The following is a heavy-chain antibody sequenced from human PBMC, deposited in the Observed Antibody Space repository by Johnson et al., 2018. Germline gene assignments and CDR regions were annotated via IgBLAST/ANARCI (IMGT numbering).Heavy chain of an antibody. CDR2: LYYSGSP. D-gene: IGHD3-10*01. CDR3: AQHLKRGDGDAFDI. J-gene: IGHJ3*02. CDR1: GGSINSYY. Sequence: QVQLQESGPGLLKPSETLSLTCTVSGGSINSYYWSWIRQPPGKGLEWIGYLYYSGSPNYNPSLKHRVTLTVDTSKNQFSLKLSSVTAAETAVYYCAQHLKRGDGDAFDIWGQGTMVTVSS. V-gene: IGHV4-59*01.